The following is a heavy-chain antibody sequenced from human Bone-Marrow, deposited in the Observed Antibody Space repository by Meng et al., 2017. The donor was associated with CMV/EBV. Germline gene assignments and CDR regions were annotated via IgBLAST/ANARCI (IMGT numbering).Heavy chain of an antibody. J-gene: IGHJ4*02. Sequence: ASVKVSCKVSGYTLTELSMHWVRQAPGKGLEWMGGFDPEDGETIYAQKFQGRVTMTEDTSTDTAYMELSSLRSEDTAVYYCATIPLVVAAHHSLYYWGQGTLVTVSS. V-gene: IGHV1-24*01. CDR1: GYTLTELS. CDR3: ATIPLVVAAHHSLYY. CDR2: FDPEDGET. D-gene: IGHD6-6*01.